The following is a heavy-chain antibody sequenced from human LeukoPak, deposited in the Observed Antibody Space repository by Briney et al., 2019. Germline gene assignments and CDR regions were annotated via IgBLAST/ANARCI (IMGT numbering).Heavy chain of an antibody. CDR3: ARSREEYSSSSLDY. V-gene: IGHV4-30-2*02. CDR2: IYHSGST. J-gene: IGHJ4*02. CDR1: GGSISSGGYS. D-gene: IGHD6-6*01. Sequence: PSQTLSLTCAVSGGSISSGGYSWSWIRQPPGKGLEWIGYIYHSGSTYYNPSLKSRVTMSVDRSKNQFSLKLSSVTAADTAVYYCARSREEYSSSSLDYWGQGTLVTVSS.